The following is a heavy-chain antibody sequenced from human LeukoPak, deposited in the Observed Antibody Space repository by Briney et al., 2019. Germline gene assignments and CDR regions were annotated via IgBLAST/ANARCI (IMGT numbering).Heavy chain of an antibody. CDR2: ISSSSSSI. Sequence: GGSLRLSCAASGFTFSSYSMNWVRQAPGKGLEWVSLISSSSSSINYADSVKGRFTISRDNAKNSLYLQVNSLRAEDTAVYYCARDRDGTAYYPLDFRGQGTLVTVSS. CDR1: GFTFSSYS. V-gene: IGHV3-21*01. D-gene: IGHD3-22*01. J-gene: IGHJ4*02. CDR3: ARDRDGTAYYPLDF.